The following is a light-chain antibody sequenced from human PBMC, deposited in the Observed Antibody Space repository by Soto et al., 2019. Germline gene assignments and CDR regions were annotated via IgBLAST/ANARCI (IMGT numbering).Light chain of an antibody. CDR2: GAS. CDR3: QQYSSSPPFT. J-gene: IGKJ3*01. CDR1: QSVSSSY. V-gene: IGKV3-20*01. Sequence: EIVLTQSPGTLYLSPGERATLSCRASQSVSSSYLAWYQQKPGQAPRLLIYGASSRATGIPDRFSGSGSGTDFTLTISRLEPEDFAVYYCQQYSSSPPFTFGPGTKVDIK.